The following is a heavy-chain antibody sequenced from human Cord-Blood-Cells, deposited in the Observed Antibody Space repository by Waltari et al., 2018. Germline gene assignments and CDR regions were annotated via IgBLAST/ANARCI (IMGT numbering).Heavy chain of an antibody. D-gene: IGHD4-17*01. V-gene: IGHV1-24*01. J-gene: IGHJ2*01. CDR2: FEPGDGAT. CDR1: GYTLTESS. CDR3: ATVKEDYGDYGWYFDL. Sequence: QVQLVPSGAEVRKHGSSVEVSCKVSGYTLTESSMHWVREAPGTGVEWTGGFEPGDGATIYAQRLQGRVTMTEETSTDTAKMELSSLRSEVTAVYYCATVKEDYGDYGWYFDLWGRGTLVTVSS.